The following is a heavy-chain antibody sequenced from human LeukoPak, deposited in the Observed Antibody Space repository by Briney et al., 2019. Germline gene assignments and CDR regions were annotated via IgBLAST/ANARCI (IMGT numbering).Heavy chain of an antibody. CDR3: VRDLHGPFDI. J-gene: IGHJ3*02. CDR1: GFNFKNYG. CDR2: ILYDGSNK. D-gene: IGHD2-8*01. Sequence: GRSLRLSCAASGFNFKNYGMHWVRQAPGKGLEWVAMILYDGSNKYHADFVKGRFTISRDNSKNTLYLQLNSLRLEDTAVYFCVRDLHGPFDIWGQGTMVTVSS. V-gene: IGHV3-30*03.